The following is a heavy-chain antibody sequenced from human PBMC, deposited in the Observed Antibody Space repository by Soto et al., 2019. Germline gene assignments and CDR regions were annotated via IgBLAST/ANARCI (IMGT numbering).Heavy chain of an antibody. J-gene: IGHJ6*02. CDR2: ISSSSSYI. Sequence: GSLRLSCAASGFTFSSYSMNWVRQAPGKGLEWVSSISSSSSYIYYADSVKGRFTISRDNAKNSLYLQMNSLRAEDTAVYYCASKPSWGSGGSCYYYYGMDVWGQGTTVTVS. D-gene: IGHD2-15*01. V-gene: IGHV3-21*01. CDR3: ASKPSWGSGGSCYYYYGMDV. CDR1: GFTFSSYS.